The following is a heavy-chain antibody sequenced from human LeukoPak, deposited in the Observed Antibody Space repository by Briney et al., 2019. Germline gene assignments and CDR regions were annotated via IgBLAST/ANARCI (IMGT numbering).Heavy chain of an antibody. D-gene: IGHD3-10*01. CDR3: ARLLWFGELSGFDP. J-gene: IGHJ5*02. V-gene: IGHV4-4*07. Sequence: SETLSLTCTVSGGSISSYDWSWIRQPAGKGLEWIGRIYTSGSTNYNPSLKSRVTMSVDTSKNQFSLKLSSVTAADTAVYYCARLLWFGELSGFDPWGQGTLVTVSS. CDR2: IYTSGST. CDR1: GGSISSYD.